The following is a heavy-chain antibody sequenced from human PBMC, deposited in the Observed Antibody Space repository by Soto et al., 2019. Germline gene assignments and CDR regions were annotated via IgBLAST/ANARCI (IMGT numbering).Heavy chain of an antibody. CDR2: IDPSDSYT. V-gene: IGHV5-10-1*01. Sequence: GESLKISCKGSGYSFTSYWISWVRQMPGKGLEWMGRIDPSDSYTNYSPSFQGHVTISADKSISTAYLQWSSLKASDTAMYYCARTPYYYDSSGYFRDAFAIWGKGTMVT. CDR3: ARTPYYYDSSGYFRDAFAI. CDR1: GYSFTSYW. D-gene: IGHD3-22*01. J-gene: IGHJ3*02.